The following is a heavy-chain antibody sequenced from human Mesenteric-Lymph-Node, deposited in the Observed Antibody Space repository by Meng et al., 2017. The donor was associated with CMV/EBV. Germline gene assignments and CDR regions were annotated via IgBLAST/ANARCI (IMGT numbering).Heavy chain of an antibody. V-gene: IGHV3-30*04. D-gene: IGHD6-13*01. J-gene: IGHJ2*01. Sequence: CSVPGFSPRHYAINWVRQAPGKGLEWVAAILSDGSNNYYAESVKGRFSISRDTSNNTIYLQMNTVRREDTAMYYCVRDRGTSRWYFDFWGPGTLVTVSS. CDR2: ILSDGSNN. CDR1: GFSPRHYA. CDR3: VRDRGTSRWYFDF.